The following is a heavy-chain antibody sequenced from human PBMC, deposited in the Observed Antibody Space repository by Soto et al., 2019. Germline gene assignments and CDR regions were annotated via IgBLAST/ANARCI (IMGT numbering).Heavy chain of an antibody. J-gene: IGHJ1*01. D-gene: IGHD1-26*01. CDR1: GYTFTSYG. Sequence: ASVKVSCKASGYTFTSYGISWVRQAPGQGLEWMGWISAYNGNTNYAQKLQGRVTMTTDTSTSTAYMELRSLRSDDTAVYYCARAGFTVSTTRYFLHWGQGTLVTVSS. CDR3: ARAGFTVSTTRYFLH. CDR2: ISAYNGNT. V-gene: IGHV1-18*01.